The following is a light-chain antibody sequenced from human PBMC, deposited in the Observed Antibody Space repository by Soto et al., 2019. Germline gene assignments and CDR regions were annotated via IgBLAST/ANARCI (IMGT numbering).Light chain of an antibody. Sequence: EIVLTQSPGTLSLSPGERTTLSCRASESVTSNYLAWYQQKPGQAPRLLIYGASNRATGVPARFSGAGSGTEFTLTISRLEPEDFAVYYCQQYSFMWTFGQGTKVDIK. J-gene: IGKJ1*01. V-gene: IGKV3-20*01. CDR2: GAS. CDR3: QQYSFMWT. CDR1: ESVTSNY.